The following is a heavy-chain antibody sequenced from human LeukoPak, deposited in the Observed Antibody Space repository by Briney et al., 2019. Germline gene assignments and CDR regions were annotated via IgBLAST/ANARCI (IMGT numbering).Heavy chain of an antibody. Sequence: GRPLRLSCAASGFTFSSYAMHWVRQAPGKGLEWVAVISYDGSNKYYADSVKGRFTISRDNSKNTLYLQMNSLRAEDTAVYYCARVGGLGAFDIWGQGTMVTVSS. CDR3: ARVGGLGAFDI. V-gene: IGHV3-30*04. D-gene: IGHD3-16*01. CDR2: ISYDGSNK. J-gene: IGHJ3*02. CDR1: GFTFSSYA.